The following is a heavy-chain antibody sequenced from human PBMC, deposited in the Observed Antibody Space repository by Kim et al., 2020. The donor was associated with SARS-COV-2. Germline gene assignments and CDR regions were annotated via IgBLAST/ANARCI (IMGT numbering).Heavy chain of an antibody. D-gene: IGHD6-19*01. CDR2: IYPGDSDT. J-gene: IGHJ3*02. Sequence: GESLKISCKGSGYSFTSYWIGWVRQMPGKGLEWMGIIYPGDSDTRYSPSFQGHVTISADKSISTAYLQWSSLKASDTAMYYCAKWGIAVAGTGFNDAFDIWGQGTMFTVSS. CDR1: GYSFTSYW. V-gene: IGHV5-51*01. CDR3: AKWGIAVAGTGFNDAFDI.